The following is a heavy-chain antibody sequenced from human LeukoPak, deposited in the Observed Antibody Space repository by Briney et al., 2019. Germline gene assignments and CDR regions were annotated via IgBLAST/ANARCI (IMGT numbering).Heavy chain of an antibody. J-gene: IGHJ4*02. Sequence: GASVKVSCKASRYTFTTNYIHWVRQAPGQGLEWMGMIYPRDGSTSYAQKLQGRVTVTRDTSTSTVHMELSGLRSEDTAVYYCARDQEGFDYWGQGTLVTVSS. CDR1: RYTFTTNY. CDR2: IYPRDGST. V-gene: IGHV1-46*01. CDR3: ARDQEGFDY.